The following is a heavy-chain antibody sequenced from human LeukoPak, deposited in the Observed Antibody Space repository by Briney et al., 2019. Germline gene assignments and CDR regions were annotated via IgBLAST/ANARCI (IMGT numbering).Heavy chain of an antibody. CDR1: GYTFTSYG. Sequence: ASVKVSCKASGYTFTSYGISWARQAPGQGLEWMGWISAYNGNTNYAQKLQGRVTMTTDTSTSTAYMELRSLRSDDTAVYYCARDSLYSSSLPSYGMDVWGQGTTVTVSS. D-gene: IGHD6-13*01. V-gene: IGHV1-18*01. J-gene: IGHJ6*02. CDR3: ARDSLYSSSLPSYGMDV. CDR2: ISAYNGNT.